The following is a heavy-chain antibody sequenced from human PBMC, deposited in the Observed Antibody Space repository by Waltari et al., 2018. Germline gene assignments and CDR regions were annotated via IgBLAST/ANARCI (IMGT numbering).Heavy chain of an antibody. D-gene: IGHD1-26*01. CDR2: IVPILGIA. CDR3: ARGGVGADYFDY. Sequence: QVQLVQSGAEVKKPGSSVKVSCKASGGTFSSYAISWVRQAAGQWFEWMVGIVPILGIANYAQKFQGRVTITADESTSTAYMELSSLRSEDTAVYYCARGGVGADYFDYWGQGTLVTVSS. V-gene: IGHV1-69*04. CDR1: GGTFSSYA. J-gene: IGHJ4*02.